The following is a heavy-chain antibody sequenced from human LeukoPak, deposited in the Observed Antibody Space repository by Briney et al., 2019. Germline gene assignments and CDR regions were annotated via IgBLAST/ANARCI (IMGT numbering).Heavy chain of an antibody. J-gene: IGHJ4*02. CDR1: GYTFTSYY. CDR2: INPSGGST. CDR3: ARGDKTYCYDSSGYYHNDY. V-gene: IGHV1-46*01. Sequence: ASVKVSCKASGYTFTSYYMHWVRQAPGQGLEWMGIINPSGGSTSYAQKFQGRVTMTRDTSTSTVYMELSSLRSEDTAVYYCARGDKTYCYDSSGYYHNDYWGQGTLVTVSS. D-gene: IGHD3-22*01.